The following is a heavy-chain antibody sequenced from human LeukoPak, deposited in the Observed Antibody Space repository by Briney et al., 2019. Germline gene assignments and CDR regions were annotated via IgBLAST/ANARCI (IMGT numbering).Heavy chain of an antibody. V-gene: IGHV1-46*01. D-gene: IGHD3-10*01. CDR2: INPSGGST. J-gene: IGHJ5*02. Sequence: ASVKVSCKASGYTFTSYYIHWVRQAPGQGLEWMGIINPSGGSTSYAQKFQGRVTMTRDTSTSTVYMELSSLRSEDTAVYYCARDFSGTNWFDPWGQGTLVTVSS. CDR3: ARDFSGTNWFDP. CDR1: GYTFTSYY.